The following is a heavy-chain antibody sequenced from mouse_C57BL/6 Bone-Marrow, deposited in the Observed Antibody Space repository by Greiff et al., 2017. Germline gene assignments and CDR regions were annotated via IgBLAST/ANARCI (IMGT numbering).Heavy chain of an antibody. Sequence: QVQLKESGAELARPGASVKLSCKASGYTFTSYGISWVKQRTGQGLEWIGEIYPRSGNTYYNEKFKGKATLTADKSSSTAYMELRSLTSEDSAVYFCARNWDDWGQGTTLTVSS. J-gene: IGHJ2*01. CDR2: IYPRSGNT. CDR1: GYTFTSYG. V-gene: IGHV1-81*01. CDR3: ARNWDD. D-gene: IGHD4-1*01.